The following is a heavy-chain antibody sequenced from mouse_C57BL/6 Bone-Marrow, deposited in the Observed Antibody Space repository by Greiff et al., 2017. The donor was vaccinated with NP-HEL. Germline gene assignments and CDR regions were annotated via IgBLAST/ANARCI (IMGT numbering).Heavy chain of an antibody. CDR1: GFNIKDDY. CDR2: IDPENGDT. Sequence: EVQLQQSGAELVRPGASVKSSCTASGFNIKDDYMHWVKQRPEQGLEWIGWIDPENGDTEYASKFQGKATITADTSSNTAYLQLSSLTSEDTAVYYCTTHNFDYWGQGTTLTVSS. CDR3: TTHNFDY. V-gene: IGHV14-4*01. J-gene: IGHJ2*01.